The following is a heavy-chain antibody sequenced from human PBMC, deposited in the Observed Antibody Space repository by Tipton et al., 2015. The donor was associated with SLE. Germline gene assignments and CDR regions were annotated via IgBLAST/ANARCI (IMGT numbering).Heavy chain of an antibody. CDR2: ISPDGTEE. J-gene: IGHJ5*02. CDR3: ARGPDYGSRTDYLDP. CDR1: GLTSSHYW. D-gene: IGHD3-10*01. V-gene: IGHV3-7*04. Sequence: SLRLSCAASGLTSSHYWMAWVRQAPGKGLEWVARISPDGTEEHYVDSVRGRFTVSRDGAKNSIHLQMNSLRVEDTAVYYCARGPDYGSRTDYLDPWGQGILVTVSS.